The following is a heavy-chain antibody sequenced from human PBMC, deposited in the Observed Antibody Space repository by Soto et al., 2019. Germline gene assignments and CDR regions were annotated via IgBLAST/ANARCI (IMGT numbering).Heavy chain of an antibody. D-gene: IGHD3-3*01. CDR1: GYTFTNYG. CDR3: AREVYYELWSGVAY. CDR2: ISDYNGNT. Sequence: QIQLVQSGAEVKKPGASVKVSCKASGYTFTNYGISWVRQAPGQGLEWMGWISDYNGNTNYAQKFQGRVTLTTDTSTSTAYMQLRRLRSDDTAVDYCAREVYYELWSGVAYWGEGTLVTVSS. J-gene: IGHJ4*02. V-gene: IGHV1-18*01.